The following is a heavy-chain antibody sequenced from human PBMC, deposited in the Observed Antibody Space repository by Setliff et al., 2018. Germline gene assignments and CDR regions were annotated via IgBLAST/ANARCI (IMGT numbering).Heavy chain of an antibody. CDR1: GASITNINYY. J-gene: IGHJ4*02. D-gene: IGHD3-16*01. Sequence: KTSETLSLTCTVSGASITNINYYWGLIRQPPGKGLEWIGSIFYSGRTFYNPSLKSRVTISVDTSKNQFSLTLSSVTAADTAVYYCARLPNYVWGSPVDYWGQGFLVTVSS. V-gene: IGHV4-39*01. CDR3: ARLPNYVWGSPVDY. CDR2: IFYSGRT.